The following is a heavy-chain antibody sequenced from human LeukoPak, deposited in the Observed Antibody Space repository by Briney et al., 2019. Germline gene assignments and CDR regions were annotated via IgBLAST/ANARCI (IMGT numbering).Heavy chain of an antibody. Sequence: ASVKVSCKASGYTFTGYYIHWVRQAPGQGLEWMGRINPNTGGTDYAQKFQGRVAMTRDTSITTAYMELSRLTSDDTAIYYCAKVPPSITAAGNWLGPWGQGALVTVSS. V-gene: IGHV1-2*06. J-gene: IGHJ5*02. CDR1: GYTFTGYY. D-gene: IGHD6-13*01. CDR3: AKVPPSITAAGNWLGP. CDR2: INPNTGGT.